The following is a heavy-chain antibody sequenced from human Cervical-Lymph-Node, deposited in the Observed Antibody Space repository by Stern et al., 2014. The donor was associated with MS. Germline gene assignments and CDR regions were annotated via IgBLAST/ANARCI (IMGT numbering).Heavy chain of an antibody. V-gene: IGHV4-59*01. J-gene: IGHJ4*02. CDR1: GGSISSYY. D-gene: IGHD1-26*01. CDR3: ARSVGATNPDY. Sequence: VQLEESGPGLVKPSETLSLTCTVSGGSISSYYWSWIRQPPGKGLEWIGYIYYSGSTNYNPSLKSRVTISVDTSKNQFSLKLSSVTAADTAVYYCARSVGATNPDYWGQGTLVTVSS. CDR2: IYYSGST.